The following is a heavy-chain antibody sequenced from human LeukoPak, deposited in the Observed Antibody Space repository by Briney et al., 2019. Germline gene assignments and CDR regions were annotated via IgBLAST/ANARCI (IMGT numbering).Heavy chain of an antibody. D-gene: IGHD4-17*01. CDR1: GFTFSSYA. CDR3: ASPGGDYEFTPFNY. Sequence: GGSRRLSCAASGFTFSSYAMHWVRQAPGKGLEWVAVMSYDGSNKFYADSVKGRFTISRDNSKNTLYLQMNSLRAEDTAVYYCASPGGDYEFTPFNYWGQGTLVTVSS. CDR2: MSYDGSNK. J-gene: IGHJ4*02. V-gene: IGHV3-30-3*01.